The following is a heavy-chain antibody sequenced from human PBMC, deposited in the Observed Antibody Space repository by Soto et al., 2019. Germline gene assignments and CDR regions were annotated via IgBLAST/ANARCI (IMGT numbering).Heavy chain of an antibody. Sequence: GESLKISCKGSGYSFTSYWISWVRQMPGKGLEWMGRIDPSDSYTNYSPSFQGHVTISADKSISTAYLQWSSLKASDTAMYYCARYSSSYGTHYYYGMDVWGQGTTVTVSS. CDR2: IDPSDSYT. CDR3: ARYSSSYGTHYYYGMDV. V-gene: IGHV5-10-1*01. CDR1: GYSFTSYW. D-gene: IGHD6-6*01. J-gene: IGHJ6*02.